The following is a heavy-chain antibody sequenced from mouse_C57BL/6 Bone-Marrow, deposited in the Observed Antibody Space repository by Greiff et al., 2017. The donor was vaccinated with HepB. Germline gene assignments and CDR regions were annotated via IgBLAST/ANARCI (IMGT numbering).Heavy chain of an antibody. CDR2: ISDGGSYT. CDR3: ARAQLGRYWYFDV. V-gene: IGHV5-4*01. D-gene: IGHD4-1*02. Sequence: EVHLVESGGGLVKPGGSLKLSCAASGFTFSSYAMSWVRQTPEKRLEWVATISDGGSYTYYPDNVKGRFTISRDNAKNNLYLQMSHLKSEDTAMYYCARAQLGRYWYFDVWGTGTTVTVSS. J-gene: IGHJ1*03. CDR1: GFTFSSYA.